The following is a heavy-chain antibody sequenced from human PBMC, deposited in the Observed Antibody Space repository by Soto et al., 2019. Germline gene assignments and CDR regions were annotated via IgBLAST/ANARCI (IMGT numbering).Heavy chain of an antibody. Sequence: SETLSLTCTVSGGSISSGDYYWSWVRQPPGKGLEWIGYIYYSGSTNYNPSLKSRVTISVDTSKNQFSLKLSSVTAADTAVYYCARDQSAVVVPAANYYGMDVWGQGTTVTVSS. V-gene: IGHV4-61*08. CDR3: ARDQSAVVVPAANYYGMDV. J-gene: IGHJ6*02. D-gene: IGHD2-2*01. CDR1: GGSISSGDYY. CDR2: IYYSGST.